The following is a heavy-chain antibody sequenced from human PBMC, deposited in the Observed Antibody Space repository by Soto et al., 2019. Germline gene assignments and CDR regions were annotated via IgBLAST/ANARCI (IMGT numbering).Heavy chain of an antibody. CDR2: IYYSGTT. Sequence: SETLSLTCTVSGGSISSGDYYWSWIRQPPGKGLEWIGFIYYSGTTYYNPSLKSRATISLDTSKNQFSLKLSSVTAADTAAYYCARESGGGTPGNNWFDPWGQGTLVTVSS. J-gene: IGHJ5*02. V-gene: IGHV4-30-4*01. CDR1: GGSISSGDYY. D-gene: IGHD2-15*01. CDR3: ARESGGGTPGNNWFDP.